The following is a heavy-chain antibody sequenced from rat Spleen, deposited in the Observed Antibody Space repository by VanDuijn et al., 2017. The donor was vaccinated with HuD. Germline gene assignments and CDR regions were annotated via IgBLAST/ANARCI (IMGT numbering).Heavy chain of an antibody. CDR2: ISYDGSTA. V-gene: IGHV5-25*01. J-gene: IGHJ3*01. CDR3: TRGYYFDY. D-gene: IGHD1-6*01. CDR1: GFTFSNYD. Sequence: EVQLVESGGGLVQPGRSMKLSCAASGFTFSNYDMVWVRQAPTKGLKWVSSISYDGSTAYYRDSVKGRFTISRDNAESTLYLQMDSLRSEDTATYYCTRGYYFDYWGQGTLVTVSS.